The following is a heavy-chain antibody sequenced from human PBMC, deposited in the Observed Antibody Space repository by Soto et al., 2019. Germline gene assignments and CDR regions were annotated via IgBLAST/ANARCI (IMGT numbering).Heavy chain of an antibody. J-gene: IGHJ5*02. D-gene: IGHD2-21*01. CDR1: GFTSSNYD. Sequence: QVQLAESGGGVVQPGRSLRLSCVVSGFTSSNYDIHWVRQAPGKGLEWLAMISYDGSNEYYTDSVKGRFTISRDNSKNTLYLQINRLVAEDTAVYYCSRGIKGGLDAWGQGTLVTVSS. CDR2: ISYDGSNE. CDR3: SRGIKGGLDA. V-gene: IGHV3-30-3*01.